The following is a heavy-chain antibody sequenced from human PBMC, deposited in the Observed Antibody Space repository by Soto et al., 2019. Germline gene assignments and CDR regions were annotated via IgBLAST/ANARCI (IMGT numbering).Heavy chain of an antibody. V-gene: IGHV3-23*01. D-gene: IGHD6-19*01. Sequence: GGSLRISCAASGFTFSSYAMHWVRQAPGKGLEWVSAISGSGGSTYYADSVKGRFTISRDNSKNTLYLQMNSLRAEDTAVYYCAKDGGYSSGWYYYYGMDVWGQGTTVTVSS. CDR2: ISGSGGST. J-gene: IGHJ6*02. CDR1: GFTFSSYA. CDR3: AKDGGYSSGWYYYYGMDV.